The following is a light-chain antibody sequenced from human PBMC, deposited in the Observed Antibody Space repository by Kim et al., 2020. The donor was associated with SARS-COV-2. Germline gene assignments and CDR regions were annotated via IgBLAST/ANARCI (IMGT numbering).Light chain of an antibody. CDR1: QSISSL. V-gene: IGKV1-39*01. CDR3: QQSYHTPIT. CDR2: GAS. J-gene: IGKJ5*01. Sequence: ASVGDRVTSTCRASQSISSLLNWYQQKPGKAPNLLIYGASSLQSGVPSRFSGAGSGTDFTLTISSLQPEDFATYYCQQSYHTPITFGQGTRLEIK.